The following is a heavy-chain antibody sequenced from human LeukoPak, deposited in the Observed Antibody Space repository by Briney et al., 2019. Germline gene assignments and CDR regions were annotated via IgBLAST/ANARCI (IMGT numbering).Heavy chain of an antibody. CDR2: ISTDGGTT. V-gene: IGHV3-64*02. CDR1: GFTLRGYA. D-gene: IGHD1-1*01. CDR3: ARDGGGYSFDY. Sequence: GGSLCLSRAASGFTLRGYAMLWVSQAPGKGLEYVSAISTDGGTTYYAGAVKGRFTISRDNSKNTLYPQMGSLRTEDMAVYYCARDGGGYSFDYWGQ. J-gene: IGHJ4*01.